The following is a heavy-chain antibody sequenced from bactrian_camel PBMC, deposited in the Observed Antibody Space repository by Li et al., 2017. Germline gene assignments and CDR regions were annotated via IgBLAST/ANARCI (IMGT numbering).Heavy chain of an antibody. V-gene: IGHV3S53*01. J-gene: IGHJ7*01. CDR1: GYSPRTQC. Sequence: LVESGGGSVQIGGSLTLSCTASGYSPRTQCMGWFRQAPGKQREGVASIDSDGSTSYADSVKGRFTISQDRTKKIAYLQMNSLKLEDTAMYYCAAKEGIHWVGKFLFLSYAMDYWGKGTQVTVS. D-gene: IGHD1*01. CDR2: IDSDGST.